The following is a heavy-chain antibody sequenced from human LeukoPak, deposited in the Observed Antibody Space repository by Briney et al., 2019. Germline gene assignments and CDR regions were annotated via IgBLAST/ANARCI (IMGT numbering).Heavy chain of an antibody. CDR3: AIGPKPYDYVWGSYRF. D-gene: IGHD3-16*02. V-gene: IGHV1-2*02. CDR2: INPNSGGT. CDR1: GYTFTGYY. Sequence: GSSVKVSCKASGYTFTGYYMHWVRQAPGQGLEWMGWINPNSGGTNYAQKFQGRVTMTRDTSISTAYVELSRLRSDDTAVYYCAIGPKPYDYVWGSYRFWGQGTLVTVSS. J-gene: IGHJ4*02.